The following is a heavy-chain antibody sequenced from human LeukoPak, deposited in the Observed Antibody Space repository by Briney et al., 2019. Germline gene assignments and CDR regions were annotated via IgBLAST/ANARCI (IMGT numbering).Heavy chain of an antibody. CDR2: ISHDGSTK. D-gene: IGHD6-19*01. V-gene: IGHV3-30*04. Sequence: PGGALRLSFEASGFTSSIYVINGVRQAPGKGRGWVAVISHDGSTKYYADSVKGRFTISRDNPKNTLYLQMDTLGAEDTAVYFCARAVVGKEDLDYWGQGTLVTVSS. CDR3: ARAVVGKEDLDY. J-gene: IGHJ4*02. CDR1: GFTSSIYV.